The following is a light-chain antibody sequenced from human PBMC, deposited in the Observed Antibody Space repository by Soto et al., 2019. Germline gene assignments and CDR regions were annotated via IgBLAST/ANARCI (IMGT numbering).Light chain of an antibody. V-gene: IGKV1-6*01. J-gene: IGKJ1*01. CDR3: LQDYSYPWT. Sequence: AIQMTQSPSSLSASVGDRVAITCRASQGIRNDLDWYQQKPGKAPKLLIYAASSLQSGVPSRFSGSGSDTDFTLTISSLQPEDFATYYCLQDYSYPWTFGQGTKVEIK. CDR1: QGIRND. CDR2: AAS.